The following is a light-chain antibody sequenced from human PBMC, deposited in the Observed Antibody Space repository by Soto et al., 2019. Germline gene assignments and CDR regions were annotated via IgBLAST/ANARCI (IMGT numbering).Light chain of an antibody. V-gene: IGKV1-39*01. CDR1: QDISSL. J-gene: IGKJ5*01. Sequence: IQLTQSPSSLSASVGDRVTITCRASQDISSLLAWYQQKPGKAPKLLIYAASSLQSGVPSRFSGSGSGTHFTLTISSLQPEDFATYYCQQSYSIPSITFGQGTRLEI. CDR3: QQSYSIPSIT. CDR2: AAS.